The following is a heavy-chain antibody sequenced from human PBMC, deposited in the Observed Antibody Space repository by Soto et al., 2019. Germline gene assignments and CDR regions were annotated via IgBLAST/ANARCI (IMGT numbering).Heavy chain of an antibody. V-gene: IGHV4-30-4*01. CDR3: ARDRYYGSGTYYNFYYGMDV. D-gene: IGHD3-10*01. CDR1: GSSISGGYYY. J-gene: IGHJ6*02. CDR2: IYYSGNT. Sequence: TRSLTCSLSGSSISGGYYYWNWIRQPPGKGLEWIGYIYYSGNTYYNPSLRSRVTISLDRSENQFSLKLSFVTAADTAVYYCARDRYYGSGTYYNFYYGMDVWGQGTTVSVS.